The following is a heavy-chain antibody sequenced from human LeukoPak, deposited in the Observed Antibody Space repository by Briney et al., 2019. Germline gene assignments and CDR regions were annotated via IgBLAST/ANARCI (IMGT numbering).Heavy chain of an antibody. CDR1: GYSFTDYG. CDR3: SKGPGGFWDY. V-gene: IGHV3-23*01. Sequence: GGSLRLSCAGSGYSFTDYGMGWVRQAPGRGLEWVSALNGDGSETYYADSVKGRFIISRDNSKRTLYLQTSSLRADDTAVYYCSKGPGGFWDYWGQGALVTVAS. CDR2: LNGDGSET. J-gene: IGHJ4*02. D-gene: IGHD3-3*01.